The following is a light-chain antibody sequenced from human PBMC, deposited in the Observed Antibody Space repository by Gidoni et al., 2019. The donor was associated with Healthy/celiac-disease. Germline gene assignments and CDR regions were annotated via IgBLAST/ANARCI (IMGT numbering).Light chain of an antibody. J-gene: IGKJ2*04. CDR3: MQAPMCS. CDR2: LGS. V-gene: IGKV2-28*01. CDR1: QSLLHSNGYNY. Sequence: DIVMTQSPLSLPVTPGEPASISCRSSQSLLHSNGYNYLDWYLQKPGQSPQLLIYLGSNRASGVPDRFSDSGSGTDFTLKISRVEAVDVGVYYCMQAPMCSFGQGTKLEIK.